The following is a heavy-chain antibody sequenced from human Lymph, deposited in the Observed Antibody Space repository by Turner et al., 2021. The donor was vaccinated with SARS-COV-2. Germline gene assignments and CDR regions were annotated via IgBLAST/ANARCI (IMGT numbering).Heavy chain of an antibody. CDR2: IIPILGIA. Sequence: QVQLVQSGAEVKKPASSVKVSCKASGGTFSTYVISWVRQAPGQGLEWMGGIIPILGIANHAQKFQGRVTITADKSTSTAYMGLSSLRSEDTAVYHCARRHSGNYDAFDIWGQGTMVTVSS. CDR3: ARRHSGNYDAFDI. D-gene: IGHD1-26*01. CDR1: GGTFSTYV. V-gene: IGHV1-69*10. J-gene: IGHJ3*02.